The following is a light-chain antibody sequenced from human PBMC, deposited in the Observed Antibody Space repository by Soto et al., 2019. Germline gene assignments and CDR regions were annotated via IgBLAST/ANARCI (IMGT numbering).Light chain of an antibody. CDR1: SSDVGGYNY. J-gene: IGLJ1*01. CDR3: SSYTSSSTLHYV. CDR2: DVS. V-gene: IGLV2-14*01. Sequence: QPVLTQPASVSGYPGQSITISCTGTSSDVGGYNYVSWYQQHPGKAPKLMIYDVSNRPSGVSNRFSGSKSGNTASLTISGLQAEDEADYYCSSYTSSSTLHYVFGTGTKVTVL.